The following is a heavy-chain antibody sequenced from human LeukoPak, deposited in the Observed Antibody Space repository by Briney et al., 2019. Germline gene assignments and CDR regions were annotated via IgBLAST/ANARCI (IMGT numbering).Heavy chain of an antibody. D-gene: IGHD3-22*01. J-gene: IGHJ1*01. CDR1: GGSISSGNYY. CDR3: AREGPLYYYDSSGYLIL. V-gene: IGHV4-61*01. Sequence: SQTLSLTCTVSGGSISSGNYYWNWIRQPPGKGLEWIGYIYYSGSTNYNPSLKSRVTISVDTSKNQFSLKLSSVTAADTAVYYCAREGPLYYYDSSGYLILWGQGTLVTVSS. CDR2: IYYSGST.